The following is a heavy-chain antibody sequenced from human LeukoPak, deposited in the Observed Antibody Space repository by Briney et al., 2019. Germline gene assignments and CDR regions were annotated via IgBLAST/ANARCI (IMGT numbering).Heavy chain of an antibody. CDR3: ARGGYDFWSGYYTDWFDP. CDR1: GGSFSGYY. J-gene: IGHJ5*02. Sequence: SETLSLTCAVYGGSFSGYYWSWSRQPPGKGLEWIGEINHSGSTNYNPSLNSRVTISVDTSKHQSSLTLSSVTAADTAVYSCARGGYDFWSGYYTDWFDPWGQGNLVTVSS. V-gene: IGHV4-34*01. D-gene: IGHD3-3*01. CDR2: INHSGST.